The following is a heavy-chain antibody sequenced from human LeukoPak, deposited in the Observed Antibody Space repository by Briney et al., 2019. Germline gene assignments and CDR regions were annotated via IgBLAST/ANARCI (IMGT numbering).Heavy chain of an antibody. Sequence: SETLSLTCTVSGGSISSYYWSWIRQPPGKGLEWIGHTYYSGSTNYNPSLKSRVAISVDTSKNQFSLKLSSVTAADTAVYYCARGQISIAAAGTGYYYYGMDVWGQGTTVTVSS. CDR3: ARGQISIAAAGTGYYYYGMDV. V-gene: IGHV4-59*01. D-gene: IGHD6-13*01. CDR2: TYYSGST. J-gene: IGHJ6*02. CDR1: GGSISSYY.